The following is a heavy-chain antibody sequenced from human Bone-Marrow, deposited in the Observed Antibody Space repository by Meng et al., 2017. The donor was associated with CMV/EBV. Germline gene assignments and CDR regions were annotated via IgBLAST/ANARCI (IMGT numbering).Heavy chain of an antibody. D-gene: IGHD3-3*01. CDR2: IKYHGTEK. J-gene: IGHJ6*02. CDR1: GVHYSGYW. V-gene: IGHV3-7*01. CDR3: ARDLNFWTRVVIIHYGMDV. Sequence: GESLKISCAASGVHYSGYWMSWVRQAPGKGLEWVANIKYHGTEKYYVDSVKGRFTITRDNAKNSLYLQMNSLRAEDTAVYYCARDLNFWTRVVIIHYGMDVWGQGTTVTVSS.